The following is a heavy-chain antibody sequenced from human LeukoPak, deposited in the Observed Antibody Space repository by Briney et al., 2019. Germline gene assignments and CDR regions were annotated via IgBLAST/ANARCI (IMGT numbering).Heavy chain of an antibody. J-gene: IGHJ4*02. Sequence: GGSLRLSCAASGFTFSTYAMSWVRQAPGKGLEWVAVISYDGSNKYYADSVKGRFTISRDNSKNTLYLQMNSLRAEDTAVYYCARVGGNFLTFDYWGQGTLVTVSS. CDR1: GFTFSTYA. V-gene: IGHV3-30-3*01. CDR3: ARVGGNFLTFDY. CDR2: ISYDGSNK. D-gene: IGHD4-23*01.